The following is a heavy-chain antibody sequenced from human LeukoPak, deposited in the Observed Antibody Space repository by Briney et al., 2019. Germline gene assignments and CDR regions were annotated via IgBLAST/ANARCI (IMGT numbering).Heavy chain of an antibody. J-gene: IGHJ2*01. CDR2: INWNSDSI. CDR1: GFTFDDYA. CDR3: AKSSSPMVVVVISDSYFDL. D-gene: IGHD3-22*01. V-gene: IGHV3-9*03. Sequence: PGGSLRLSCAVSGFTFDDYAMHWVRQVPGKGLEWVSGINWNSDSIGYADSVKGRFTISRDNAKNSLYLQMNGLRLEDMALYYCAKSSSPMVVVVISDSYFDLWGRGTLVTVSS.